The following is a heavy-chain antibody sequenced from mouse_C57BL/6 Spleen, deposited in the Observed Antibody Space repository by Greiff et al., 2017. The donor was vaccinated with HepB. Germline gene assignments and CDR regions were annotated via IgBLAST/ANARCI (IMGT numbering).Heavy chain of an antibody. V-gene: IGHV1-18*01. Sequence: VQLKESGPELVKPGASVKIPCKASGYTFTDYNMDWVKQSHGKSLEWIGDINPNNGGTIYNQKFKGKATLTVDKSSSTAYMELRSLTSEDTAVYYCARRRISTLAYFDYWGQGTTLTVSS. J-gene: IGHJ2*01. CDR2: INPNNGGT. D-gene: IGHD1-1*01. CDR1: GYTFTDYN. CDR3: ARRRISTLAYFDY.